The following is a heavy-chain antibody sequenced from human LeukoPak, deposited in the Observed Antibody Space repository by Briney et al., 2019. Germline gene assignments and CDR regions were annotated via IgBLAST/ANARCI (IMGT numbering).Heavy chain of an antibody. Sequence: PSETLSLTCAVYGESFSGYYWSWIRQPPGKGLEWIEEINHSGSTNYNPSLKSRVTISVDTSKNQFSLKLSSVTAADTAVYYCARGVARTYYSDTSGYAAADYWGQGTLVTVSS. CDR1: GESFSGYY. D-gene: IGHD3-22*01. V-gene: IGHV4-34*01. J-gene: IGHJ4*02. CDR2: INHSGST. CDR3: ARGVARTYYSDTSGYAAADY.